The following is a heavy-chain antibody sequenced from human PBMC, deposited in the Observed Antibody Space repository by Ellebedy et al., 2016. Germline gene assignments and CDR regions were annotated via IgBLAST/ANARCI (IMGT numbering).Heavy chain of an antibody. V-gene: IGHV3-30-3*01. D-gene: IGHD3-3*01. CDR2: ISYDGTNK. CDR3: ARTLLRFHNYYTLDV. Sequence: GGSLRLSCAASGFTFTSYALHWVRQAPGKGLEWVAVISYDGTNKYYADSVQGRFTISRDNSKNSLFLQMNSLRAEDTAVFYCARTLLRFHNYYTLDVWGQGTTVTVSS. CDR1: GFTFTSYA. J-gene: IGHJ6*02.